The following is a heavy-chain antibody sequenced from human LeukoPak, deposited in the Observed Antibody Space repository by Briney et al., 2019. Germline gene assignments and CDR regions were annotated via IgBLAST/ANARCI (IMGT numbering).Heavy chain of an antibody. J-gene: IGHJ4*02. D-gene: IGHD3-22*01. Sequence: ASVKVACKASGYIFSDYGFAWVRQAPGQGLEWMGLISTYNGNTKYAQMLQGRVTMATDTSTSTAFLELRSLRSDDTAVYYCAREDTSGYFDYWGQGTLVTVSS. CDR2: ISTYNGNT. CDR1: GYIFSDYG. V-gene: IGHV1-18*01. CDR3: AREDTSGYFDY.